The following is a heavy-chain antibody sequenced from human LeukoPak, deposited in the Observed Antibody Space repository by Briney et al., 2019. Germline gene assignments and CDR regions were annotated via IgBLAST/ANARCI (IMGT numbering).Heavy chain of an antibody. CDR2: IYTTGST. V-gene: IGHV4-4*07. D-gene: IGHD7-27*01. CDR3: AKAIYWGFDY. J-gene: IGHJ4*02. CDR1: GDSISSYY. Sequence: SETLSLTCTVSGDSISSYYWSWIRQPAGKGLEWIGRIYTTGSTNYNPSLKSRITMSVDTSKNQFSLKLSSVTAADTAVYYCAKAIYWGFDYWGQGTLVTVSS.